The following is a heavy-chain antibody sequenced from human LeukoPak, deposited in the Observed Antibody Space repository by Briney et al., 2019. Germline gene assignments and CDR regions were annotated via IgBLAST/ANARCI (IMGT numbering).Heavy chain of an antibody. CDR3: AIDRGYIIGY. J-gene: IGHJ4*02. D-gene: IGHD3-10*01. CDR2: INPNSGGT. CDR1: GYTFTRYY. Sequence: APVKVSCKASGYTFTRYYMHWVRQAPEHGLECMGRINPNSGGTNYAQKFQGRVTMTRDTSISTAYMELSRLRSDDTAVYYCAIDRGYIIGYWGQGTLVTVSS. V-gene: IGHV1-2*06.